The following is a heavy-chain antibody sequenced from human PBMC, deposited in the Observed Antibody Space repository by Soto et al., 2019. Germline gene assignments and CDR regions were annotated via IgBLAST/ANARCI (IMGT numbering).Heavy chain of an antibody. CDR3: ARDSARGGVVERYGMDV. Sequence: QVQLVESGGGVVQPGRSLRLSCAASGFTFSSYGMHWVRQAPGKGLEWVAVIWYDGSNKYYADSVKGRFTISRDNSKNRLYLQMNSLRAEDTAVYYCARDSARGGVVERYGMDVWGQGTTVTVSS. D-gene: IGHD3-3*01. CDR1: GFTFSSYG. CDR2: IWYDGSNK. J-gene: IGHJ6*02. V-gene: IGHV3-33*01.